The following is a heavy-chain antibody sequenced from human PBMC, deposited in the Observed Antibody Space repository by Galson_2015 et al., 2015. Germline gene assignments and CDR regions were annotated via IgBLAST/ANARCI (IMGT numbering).Heavy chain of an antibody. J-gene: IGHJ3*02. Sequence: SVKVSCKASGDTFSNYPYTWVRQAPGQGLEWMRGLIPVFPTINYAQNFQGRVTFTADESTSTVYLDLSGLRSDDTAFYFCARGSGSFSFAFDIWGQGTFITVSS. CDR1: GDTFSNYP. CDR3: ARGSGSFSFAFDI. V-gene: IGHV1-69*13. D-gene: IGHD1-26*01. CDR2: LIPVFPTI.